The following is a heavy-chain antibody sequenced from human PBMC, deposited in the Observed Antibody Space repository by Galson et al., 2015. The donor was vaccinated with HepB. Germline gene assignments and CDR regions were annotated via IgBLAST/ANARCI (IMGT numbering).Heavy chain of an antibody. V-gene: IGHV1-2*04. CDR3: ARSEPRREYSYGTLGTYYYYGMDV. CDR1: GYTFTGYY. J-gene: IGHJ6*02. CDR2: INPNSGGT. D-gene: IGHD5-18*01. Sequence: SVKVSCKASGYTFTGYYMHWVRQAPGQGLEWMGWINPNSGGTNYAQKFQGWVTMTRDTSISTAYMELSRLRSDDTAVYYCARSEPRREYSYGTLGTYYYYGMDVWGQGTTVTVSS.